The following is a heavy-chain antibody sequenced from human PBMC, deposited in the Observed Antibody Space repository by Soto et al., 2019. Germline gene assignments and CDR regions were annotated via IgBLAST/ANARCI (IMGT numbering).Heavy chain of an antibody. D-gene: IGHD5-18*01. CDR3: ARAQARNGYGQSFDI. CDR1: GASISSGVFY. Sequence: QVHLLESGPGLVKPSQTLSLTCTVSGASISSGVFYWSWIRQTPGKGLEWIGNIYYRGMTNYNPSLNSRTTISQDASRNLFSLNLTSVAAADTAVYFCARAQARNGYGQSFDIWGQGSLVTVSS. CDR2: IYYRGMT. J-gene: IGHJ3*02. V-gene: IGHV4-30-4*01.